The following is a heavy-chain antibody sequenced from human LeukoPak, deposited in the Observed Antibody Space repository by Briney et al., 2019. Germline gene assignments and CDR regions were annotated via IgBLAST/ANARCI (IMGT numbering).Heavy chain of an antibody. J-gene: IGHJ6*02. CDR3: ARDVVPFDYYYYGMDV. CDR1: GFTFSSYA. Sequence: GGSLRLSCAASGFTFSSYAMHWVRQAPGKGLEWVAVISYDGSNKYYADSVKGRFTISRDNSKNTLYLQMNSLRAEDTAVYYCARDVVPFDYYYYGMDVWGQGTTVTVSS. CDR2: ISYDGSNK. D-gene: IGHD2/OR15-2a*01. V-gene: IGHV3-30-3*01.